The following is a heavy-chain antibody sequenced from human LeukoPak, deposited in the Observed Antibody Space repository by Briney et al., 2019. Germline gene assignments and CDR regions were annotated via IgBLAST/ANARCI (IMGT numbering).Heavy chain of an antibody. CDR3: AICSGGSCDY. J-gene: IGHJ4*02. CDR2: TNHSGST. D-gene: IGHD2-15*01. V-gene: IGHV4-34*01. CDR1: GGSFSGYY. Sequence: PSETLSLTCAVYGGSFSGYYWSWIRQPPGKGLEWIGETNHSGSTNYNPSLKSRVTISVDTSKNQFSLKLSSVTAADTAVYYCAICSGGSCDYWGQGTLVTVSS.